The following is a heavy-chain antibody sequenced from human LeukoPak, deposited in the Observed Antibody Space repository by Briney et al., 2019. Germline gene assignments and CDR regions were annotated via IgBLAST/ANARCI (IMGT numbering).Heavy chain of an antibody. V-gene: IGHV1-69*05. Sequence: SVKVSCKASGGTFSSYAISWVRQAPGQGLEWMGGIVPIFGTANYAQKFQGRVTITTDESTSTAYMELSSLRSEDTAVYYCARMVAPPNDAFDIWGQGTMVTVSS. CDR2: IVPIFGTA. CDR3: ARMVAPPNDAFDI. J-gene: IGHJ3*02. CDR1: GGTFSSYA. D-gene: IGHD2-8*01.